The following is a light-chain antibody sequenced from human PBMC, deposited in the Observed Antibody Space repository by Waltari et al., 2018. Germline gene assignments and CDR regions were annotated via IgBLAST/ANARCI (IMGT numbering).Light chain of an antibody. CDR1: SRDVGGYNS. CDR3: CSYAGSYTYL. CDR2: DVS. V-gene: IGLV2-11*01. Sequence: QSALTQPRSVSGSPGQSVTIPCTGPSRDVGGYNSVSWYQQDPGKAPTLMIHDVSQRPSGVPDRFSGSKSGNTASLTISGLQAEDEADYYCCSYAGSYTYLFGGGTKLTVL. J-gene: IGLJ3*02.